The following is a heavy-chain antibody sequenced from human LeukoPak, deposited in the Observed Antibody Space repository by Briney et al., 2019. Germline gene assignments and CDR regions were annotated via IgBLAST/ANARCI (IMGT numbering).Heavy chain of an antibody. V-gene: IGHV4-59*01. CDR2: IYYSGST. Sequence: SETLSLTCSVSGGSINSFYWSWIRQPPGKGLEWIGYIYYSGSTNYNPSLKSRVTISVDTSKNQFSLNLSSVTAADTSVYYCARHWGSRGAFDIWGQGTMVTVSS. D-gene: IGHD7-27*01. CDR3: ARHWGSRGAFDI. CDR1: GGSINSFY. J-gene: IGHJ3*02.